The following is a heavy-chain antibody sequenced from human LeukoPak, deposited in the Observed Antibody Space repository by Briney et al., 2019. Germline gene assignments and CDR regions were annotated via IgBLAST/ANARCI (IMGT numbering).Heavy chain of an antibody. J-gene: IGHJ6*02. CDR1: GGSITNYY. CDR2: IYTSGST. Sequence: SETLSLTCTVSGGSITNYYWSWIRQPARKGLEWIGRIYTSGSTSYNPSPKSRVTMSVDTSKNQFSLNLSSVTAAGTAVYYCARGCSSTSCWLRMDVWGQGTTVTVSS. V-gene: IGHV4-4*07. CDR3: ARGCSSTSCWLRMDV. D-gene: IGHD2-2*01.